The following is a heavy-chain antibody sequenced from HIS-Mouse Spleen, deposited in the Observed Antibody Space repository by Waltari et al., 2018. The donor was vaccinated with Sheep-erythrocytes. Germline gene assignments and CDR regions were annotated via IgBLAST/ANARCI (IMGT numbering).Heavy chain of an antibody. J-gene: IGHJ3*02. CDR2: IYPGDSDT. CDR1: GYIFNSYW. Sequence: EMQLVQSGAEVKKPGESLKISCKGSGYIFNSYWIGWVRPMPGKGLGWMGIIYPGDSDTRYSPSFQGQVTISADKSISTAYLQWSSLKASDTAMYYCARRTYYDFWSGYYTDAFDIWGQGTMVTVSS. D-gene: IGHD3-3*01. CDR3: ARRTYYDFWSGYYTDAFDI. V-gene: IGHV5-51*03.